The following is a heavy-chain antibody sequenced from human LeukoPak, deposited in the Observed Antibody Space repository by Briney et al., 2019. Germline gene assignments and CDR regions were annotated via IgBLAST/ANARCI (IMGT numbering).Heavy chain of an antibody. Sequence: GGSLRLSCAASGFSFTTYNMNWVCQAPGKGLEWISFIRHDSSDIYYADSVKGRFTISRDNARDSLYLQMNSLRAEDTAVYYCARDWFGELIWGQGTLVTVSS. V-gene: IGHV3-48*01. D-gene: IGHD3-10*01. CDR3: ARDWFGELI. CDR2: IRHDSSDI. CDR1: GFSFTTYN. J-gene: IGHJ4*02.